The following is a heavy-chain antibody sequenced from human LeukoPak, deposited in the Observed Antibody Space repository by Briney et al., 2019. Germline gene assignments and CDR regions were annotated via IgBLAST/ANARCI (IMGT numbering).Heavy chain of an antibody. V-gene: IGHV1-8*03. CDR3: ARGGYSSGWYPSWFDP. D-gene: IGHD6-19*01. CDR1: GGTFSSYA. Sequence: ASVKVSCKASGGTFSSYAISWVRQAPGQGLEWMGWMNPNSGSTGYAQKFQGRVTITRNTSISKAYMELSSLRSEDTAVDYCARGGYSSGWYPSWFDPWGQGTLVTVSS. CDR2: MNPNSGST. J-gene: IGHJ5*02.